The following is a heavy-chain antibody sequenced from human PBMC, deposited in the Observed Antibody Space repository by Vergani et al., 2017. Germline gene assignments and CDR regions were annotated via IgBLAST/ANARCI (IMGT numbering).Heavy chain of an antibody. CDR1: GDSITNGGFS. V-gene: IGHV4-30-2*01. Sequence: QVQLQESGPGLVKPSQTLSLTCAVSGDSITNGGFSWNWIRQPPGKGPEWIGYIFPSGNSDYNPSLKNRVSISLDKSKNQFSLWVNSVTAADTAVYYCARDSGGYVWGSYEAWFDPWGQGTLVTVSS. D-gene: IGHD3-16*01. CDR2: IFPSGNS. J-gene: IGHJ5*02. CDR3: ARDSGGYVWGSYEAWFDP.